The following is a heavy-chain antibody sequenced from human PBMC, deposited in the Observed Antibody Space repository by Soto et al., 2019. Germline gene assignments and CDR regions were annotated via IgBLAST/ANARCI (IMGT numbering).Heavy chain of an antibody. D-gene: IGHD3-9*01. Sequence: EVQLLESGGDLVQPGGSLRLSCAASGFTFTSYAMSWIRQAPGKGLEWVSAITGGGDNTYYADSGKGRFTISRDNSKITRYLQMHSLRAADTAFYYCTQDGGSRDWLTVNWGQGTLVSVSS. CDR1: GFTFTSYA. CDR3: TQDGGSRDWLTVN. J-gene: IGHJ4*02. CDR2: ITGGGDNT. V-gene: IGHV3-23*01.